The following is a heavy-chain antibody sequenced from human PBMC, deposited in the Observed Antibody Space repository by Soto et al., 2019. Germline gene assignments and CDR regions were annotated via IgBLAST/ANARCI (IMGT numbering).Heavy chain of an antibody. CDR2: FNAGNGNT. CDR3: ATVSRPELHYYMDV. D-gene: IGHD3-10*01. Sequence: ASVEASCKASGYTFTSYAMHWVRQAPGKRLEWMGWFNAGNGNTKYSQKFQGRVTMTEDTSTDTAYMELSSLRSEDTAVYYCATVSRPELHYYMDVWGKGTTVTVSS. J-gene: IGHJ6*03. V-gene: IGHV1-3*01. CDR1: GYTFTSYA.